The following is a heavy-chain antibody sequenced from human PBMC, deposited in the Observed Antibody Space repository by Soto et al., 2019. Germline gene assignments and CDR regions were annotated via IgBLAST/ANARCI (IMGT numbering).Heavy chain of an antibody. J-gene: IGHJ2*01. D-gene: IGHD5-18*01. V-gene: IGHV1-18*04. CDR2: ITASYGNT. CDR1: GFSFSTYG. CDR3: ARGNSYGSFWYFDL. Sequence: QLQLVQSGAEVKTPGASVRVSCKAAGFSFSTYGITWVRQAPGQGIEWLGWITASYGNTHYGQNVQGRLTLTTDTSTNTAYMNLWRLSSNDTAMYYCARGNSYGSFWYFDLWGRGTLITVSS.